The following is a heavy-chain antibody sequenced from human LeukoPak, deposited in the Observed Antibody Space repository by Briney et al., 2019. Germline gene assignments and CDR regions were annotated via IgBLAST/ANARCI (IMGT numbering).Heavy chain of an antibody. Sequence: GSLRLSCAASGFTVSGNYMSWVRQAPGKGLEWVSLIYSDGSTYHADSVKGRFTISRDNSENTLYLQMNSLRAEDTAVYYCARLTRPGHSGGWPFFEYWGQGTLVTVSS. CDR2: IYSDGST. D-gene: IGHD6-25*01. J-gene: IGHJ4*02. V-gene: IGHV3-53*01. CDR1: GFTVSGNY. CDR3: ARLTRPGHSGGWPFFEY.